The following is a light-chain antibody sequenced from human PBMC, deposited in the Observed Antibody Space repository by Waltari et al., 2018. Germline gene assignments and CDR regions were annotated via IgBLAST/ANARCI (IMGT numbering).Light chain of an antibody. V-gene: IGLV3-19*01. CDR2: GKN. CDR1: SLKTYY. Sequence: SSELTQDPAVSVALGQTVKITCQGDSLKTYYPSWYQQKPGQAPVLVIYGKNIRPSGIQDPLSASRSGNTSSLTVTGAQAEDVADDYCNSRGTSGFPLVFGGGTKVPV. CDR3: NSRGTSGFPLV. J-gene: IGLJ2*01.